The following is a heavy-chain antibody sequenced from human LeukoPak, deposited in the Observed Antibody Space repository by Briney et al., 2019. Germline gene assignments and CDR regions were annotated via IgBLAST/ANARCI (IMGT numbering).Heavy chain of an antibody. V-gene: IGHV4-34*01. CDR1: GGSLSGYY. CDR2: INHSGST. CDR3: ARGTRGLLYYYGSGSRGFDY. J-gene: IGHJ4*02. D-gene: IGHD3-10*01. Sequence: TSETLSLTCAVYGGSLSGYYWRWIRQPPGKGLEWIGEINHSGSTNYNPSLKSQVTISVDTSKNQFSLKLSSVTAADTAVYYGARGTRGLLYYYGSGSRGFDYWGQGTLVTVSS.